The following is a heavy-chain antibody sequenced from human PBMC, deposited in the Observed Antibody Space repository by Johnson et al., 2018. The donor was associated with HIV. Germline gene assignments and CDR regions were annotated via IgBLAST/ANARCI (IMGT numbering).Heavy chain of an antibody. CDR1: GFTFSSYA. CDR2: ISYDGSNK. J-gene: IGHJ3*02. V-gene: IGHV3-30-3*01. CDR3: GKNRGYSSGWDALNI. D-gene: IGHD5-18*01. Sequence: VQLLESGGGVVQPGRSLRLSCAASGFTFSSYAMHWVRQAPGKGLEWVAVISYDGSNKYHADSVKGRFTISRDNSKNTRYVQMNSLRAEETAVYSCGKNRGYSSGWDALNIWCQGTMVTVSS.